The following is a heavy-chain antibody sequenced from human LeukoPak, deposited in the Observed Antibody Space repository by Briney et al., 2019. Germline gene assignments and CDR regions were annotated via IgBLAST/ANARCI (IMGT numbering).Heavy chain of an antibody. Sequence: SETLSLTCTVAGVSIRSYYWSWIRQPPGKGLEWIGHLYYTGTTNYNPSLKSRVTISADTSKNQFSLKLSSVTAADTAVYYCAREWVSGVDAFDIWGQGTMVTVSS. D-gene: IGHD3-10*01. CDR3: AREWVSGVDAFDI. CDR1: GVSIRSYY. CDR2: LYYTGTT. V-gene: IGHV4-59*12. J-gene: IGHJ3*02.